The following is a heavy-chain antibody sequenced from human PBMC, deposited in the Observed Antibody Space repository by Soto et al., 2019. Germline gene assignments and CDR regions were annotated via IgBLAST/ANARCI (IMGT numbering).Heavy chain of an antibody. CDR3: AKDRPRDYSTASDWFDP. V-gene: IGHV3-23*01. J-gene: IGHJ5*02. Sequence: GGSLRLSCAASKFSFSSYAMTWVRQAPGKGLEWVATISDSGRTIFYADSGKGRFTISRDNSKNTLYLQMNNLKVEDTAVYYCAKDRPRDYSTASDWFDPWGQGTLVTVSS. D-gene: IGHD2-15*01. CDR1: KFSFSSYA. CDR2: ISDSGRTI.